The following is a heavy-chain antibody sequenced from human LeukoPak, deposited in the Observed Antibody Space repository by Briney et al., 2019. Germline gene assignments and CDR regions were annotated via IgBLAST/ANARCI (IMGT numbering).Heavy chain of an antibody. CDR1: GYTFTGYY. CDR3: ARGVYDNYLDY. J-gene: IGHJ4*02. D-gene: IGHD3-22*01. CDR2: INPNSGGT. V-gene: IGHV1-2*02. Sequence: ASVKVPCKASGYTFTGYYMHWVRQAPGQGLEWMGWINPNSGGTSYAQKFQGRVTMTRDTSISTAYMELSRLRSDDTAVYYCARGVYDNYLDYWGQGTLVTVSS.